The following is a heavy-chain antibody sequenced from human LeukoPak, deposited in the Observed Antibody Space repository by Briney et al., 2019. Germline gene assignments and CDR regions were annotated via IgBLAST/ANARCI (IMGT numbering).Heavy chain of an antibody. CDR3: ARGYSSSWLGYFDY. V-gene: IGHV3-30*03. CDR1: GFTFSNYA. D-gene: IGHD6-13*01. J-gene: IGHJ4*02. Sequence: GGSLRLSCAASGFTFSNYAMTWVRQAPGKGLEWVAVVSSDGSIKYNADSVKGRFTISRDTSKNTVYLQMNSLGAEDTAFYYCARGYSSSWLGYFDYWGQGTLVTVSS. CDR2: VSSDGSIK.